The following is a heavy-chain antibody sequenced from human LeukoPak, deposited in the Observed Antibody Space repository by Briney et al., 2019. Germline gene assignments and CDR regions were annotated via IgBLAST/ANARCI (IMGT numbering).Heavy chain of an antibody. CDR3: AKVLHGYNYVYLDY. CDR1: GFTFDEYT. V-gene: IGHV3-43*01. J-gene: IGHJ4*02. D-gene: IGHD5-24*01. CDR2: INWGGDST. Sequence: GGSLRLSCAASGFTFDEYTMPWVRQAPGKGLEWVSLINWGGDSTYYADSVKGRFTISRDNSKNSLYLQMNSLRTEDTALYYCAKVLHGYNYVYLDYWGQGTLVTVSS.